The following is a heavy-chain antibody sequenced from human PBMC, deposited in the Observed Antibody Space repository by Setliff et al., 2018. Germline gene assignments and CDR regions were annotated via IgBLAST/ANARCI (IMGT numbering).Heavy chain of an antibody. CDR3: ARGQQLLTGDFKY. V-gene: IGHV1-2*02. J-gene: IGHJ4*02. CDR2: INPNSGDT. D-gene: IGHD1-26*01. CDR1: GYTFTGYY. Sequence: ASVKVSCKAPGYTFTGYYIHWVRQAPGQGIERMGWINPNSGDTNYAQKFQGRVTMTRDTSITTAYMEVSRMRSDDTAVYYCARGQQLLTGDFKYWGQGTLVTVSS.